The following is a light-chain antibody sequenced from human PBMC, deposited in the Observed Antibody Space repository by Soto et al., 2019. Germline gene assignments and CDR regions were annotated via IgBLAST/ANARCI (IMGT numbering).Light chain of an antibody. CDR2: DAS. V-gene: IGKV3-11*01. CDR1: QNVRSY. J-gene: IGKJ4*01. Sequence: EIVLTQSPVTLSLSPGESATLSCRASQNVRSYLAWYQKRPGQAPRLLIYDASTRATGIPARFSGSGSGTDFTLSISSLEPEDFAVYYCQQRSNWPGTFGGGTKVDIK. CDR3: QQRSNWPGT.